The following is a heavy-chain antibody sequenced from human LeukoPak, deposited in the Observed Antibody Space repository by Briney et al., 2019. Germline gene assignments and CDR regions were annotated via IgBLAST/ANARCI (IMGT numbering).Heavy chain of an antibody. CDR2: MHGSGGTT. CDR3: AKIHHYSSDYHPDF. V-gene: IGHV3-23*01. Sequence: GGSLRLSCAASGFTFNNYAMSWVRQSPGKGLEWVASMHGSGGTTRHADALQGRFAISRDNSKNTLYLQMNRLRAEDTAIYYCAKIHHYSSDYHPDFWGQGTRVIVSS. J-gene: IGHJ4*02. D-gene: IGHD3-22*01. CDR1: GFTFNNYA.